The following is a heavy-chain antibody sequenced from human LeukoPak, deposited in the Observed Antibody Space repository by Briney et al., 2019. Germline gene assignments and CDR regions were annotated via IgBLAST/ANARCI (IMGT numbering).Heavy chain of an antibody. V-gene: IGHV3-7*01. Sequence: GGSLRLSCAASGFTFSHFWMSWVRQAPGKGLEWVAYIRKTGSETYYVDSVKGRFTITRDNTRNSLFLQMYSLRAEDTAVYFCAREDGYCSGGNCYSYFDSWGQGTLVTVSS. CDR2: IRKTGSET. D-gene: IGHD2-15*01. CDR3: AREDGYCSGGNCYSYFDS. CDR1: GFTFSHFW. J-gene: IGHJ4*02.